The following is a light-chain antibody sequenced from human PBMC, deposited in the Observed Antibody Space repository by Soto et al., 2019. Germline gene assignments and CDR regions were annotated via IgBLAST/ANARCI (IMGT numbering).Light chain of an antibody. Sequence: IQLTQSPSSLSASVVDRVSITFRASQNVTSYLAWYQHKSGRAPKLLIYDVSNLESGVPSRFSGSGSGTEFTLTITSLQADDFATYYCQQYDSSRTFGQGTKVDI. CDR3: QQYDSSRT. V-gene: IGKV1-5*01. J-gene: IGKJ1*01. CDR1: QNVTSY. CDR2: DVS.